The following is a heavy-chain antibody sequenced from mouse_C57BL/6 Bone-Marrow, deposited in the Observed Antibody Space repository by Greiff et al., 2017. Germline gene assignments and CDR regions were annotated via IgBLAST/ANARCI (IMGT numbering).Heavy chain of an antibody. CDR3: RTLRQLRLRMDY. CDR2: YPGSGNTY. V-gene: IGHV1-83*01. CDR1: YTFTDYYM. D-gene: IGHD3-2*02. J-gene: IGHJ4*01. Sequence: VQLQQSGPELVKPGASVKMSCKASGYTFTDYYMHWVKQKPGKGLEWIGEIYPGSGNTYYNEKFKGKATLTADTSSSTAYMQLSSLTSEDSAVYFCARTLRQLRLRMDYWGQGTSVTVPS.